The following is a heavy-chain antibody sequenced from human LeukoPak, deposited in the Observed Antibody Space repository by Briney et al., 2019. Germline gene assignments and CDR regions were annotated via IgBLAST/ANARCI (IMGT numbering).Heavy chain of an antibody. CDR3: AKDMWRFGELDYDY. Sequence: GGSLRLSCAASGFTFDDHAMHWVRQAPGKGLEWVSLISGDGGSTYYADSVKGRFTISRDNSKNSLYLQMNSLRTEDTALYYCAKDMWRFGELDYDYWGQGTLVTVSS. CDR1: GFTFDDHA. V-gene: IGHV3-43*02. CDR2: ISGDGGST. J-gene: IGHJ4*02. D-gene: IGHD3-10*01.